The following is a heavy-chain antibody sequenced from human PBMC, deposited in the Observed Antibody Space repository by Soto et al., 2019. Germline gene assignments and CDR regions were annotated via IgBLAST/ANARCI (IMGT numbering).Heavy chain of an antibody. Sequence: EVQLLESGGNLVQPGGSLRLSCAASGFTFSNYAMSWVRQAPGKGLEWVSVISGSGDSTYYADSVKGRFTISRDNSKNTLYLQMNSLRAEDTAVYYCAKRTSGLYFDYWDQGTLVTVSS. V-gene: IGHV3-23*01. CDR1: GFTFSNYA. CDR3: AKRTSGLYFDY. CDR2: ISGSGDST. D-gene: IGHD6-19*01. J-gene: IGHJ4*02.